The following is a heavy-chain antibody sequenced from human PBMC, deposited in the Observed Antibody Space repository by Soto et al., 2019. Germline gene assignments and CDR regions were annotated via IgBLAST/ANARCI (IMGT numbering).Heavy chain of an antibody. CDR1: GFTFTRYS. V-gene: IGHV3-21*04. Sequence: GGSLRLSCAASGFTFTRYSMNWVRQAPGKGLEWVSSISSTTNYIYYGDSMKGRFTISRDNARNTLFLQMDSLRADDTAVYFCAKGKSSEFLLSFDDWGHGTLVTVSS. J-gene: IGHJ4*01. CDR2: ISSTTNYI. D-gene: IGHD3-10*01. CDR3: AKGKSSEFLLSFDD.